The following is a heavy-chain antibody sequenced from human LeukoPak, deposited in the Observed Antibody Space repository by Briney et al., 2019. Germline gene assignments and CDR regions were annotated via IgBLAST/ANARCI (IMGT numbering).Heavy chain of an antibody. Sequence: GGSLRLSCAASGFTFSSYSMNWVRQAPGKGLEWVSYISSSSSTIYYADSVKGRFTISRDNAKNSLYLQMNSLRAEDTAVYYCARARWLQSKSPHCDYWGQGTLVTVSS. J-gene: IGHJ4*02. D-gene: IGHD5-24*01. CDR3: ARARWLQSKSPHCDY. CDR2: ISSSSSTI. CDR1: GFTFSSYS. V-gene: IGHV3-48*04.